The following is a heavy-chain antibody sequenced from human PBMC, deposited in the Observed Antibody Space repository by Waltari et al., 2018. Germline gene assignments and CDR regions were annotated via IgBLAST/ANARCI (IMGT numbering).Heavy chain of an antibody. CDR3: AADRGNGLYFDY. CDR1: GAPINSNYW. CDR2: VHHSGRT. V-gene: IGHV4-4*02. D-gene: IGHD2-15*01. Sequence: QVQLQASGPGLVKPSGPLYLTCAVSGAPINSNYWWSWVRQSPGKGLEWIGQVHHSGRTYSTPSLKSRVTISIDWSKNQFSLNLSSVNDADTAVYYCAADRGNGLYFDYWGQGTLVTVSS. J-gene: IGHJ4*02.